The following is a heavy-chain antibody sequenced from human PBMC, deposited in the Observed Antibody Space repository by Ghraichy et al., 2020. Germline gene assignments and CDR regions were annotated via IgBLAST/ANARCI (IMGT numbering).Heavy chain of an antibody. CDR3: AKGRPAAYYFDY. D-gene: IGHD2-2*01. CDR1: GFIFSYYA. Sequence: GALRLSCAASGFIFSYYAMSWVRQTPGKGLEWVSAISGSGGSTYYADSVKGRFTISRDNSKNTLYLQMNSLRAEDTAVYYCAKGRPAAYYFDYWGQGTLVTVSS. CDR2: ISGSGGST. V-gene: IGHV3-23*01. J-gene: IGHJ4*02.